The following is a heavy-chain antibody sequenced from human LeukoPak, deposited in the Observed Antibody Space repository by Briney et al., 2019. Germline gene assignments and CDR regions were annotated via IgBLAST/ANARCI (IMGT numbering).Heavy chain of an antibody. D-gene: IGHD2-15*01. V-gene: IGHV3-23*01. Sequence: GGSLRLSCAASGFTFDDYAMHWVRHAPGKGLEWVSGISGSGGSTYYADSVKGRFTISRDNSKNTLYLQMNSLRAEDTAVYYCAKSWLVDYYYYGMDVWGQGTTVTVSS. CDR2: ISGSGGST. J-gene: IGHJ6*02. CDR3: AKSWLVDYYYYGMDV. CDR1: GFTFDDYA.